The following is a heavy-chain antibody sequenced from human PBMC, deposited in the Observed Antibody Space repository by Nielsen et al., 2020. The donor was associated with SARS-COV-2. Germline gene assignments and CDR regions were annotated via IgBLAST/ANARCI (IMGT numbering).Heavy chain of an antibody. Sequence: GESLKISCAASGFTFSSYGMHWVRQAPGKGLEWVAVISYDGSNKYYADSVKGRFTISRDNSKNTLYLQMNSLRAEDTAVYYCARTPAAMRSGDYWGQGTLVTVSS. J-gene: IGHJ4*02. CDR2: ISYDGSNK. V-gene: IGHV3-30*03. D-gene: IGHD2-2*01. CDR3: ARTPAAMRSGDY. CDR1: GFTFSSYG.